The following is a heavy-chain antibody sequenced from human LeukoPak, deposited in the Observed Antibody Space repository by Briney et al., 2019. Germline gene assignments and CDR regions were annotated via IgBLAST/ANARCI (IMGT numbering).Heavy chain of an antibody. J-gene: IGHJ3*02. D-gene: IGHD3-16*02. V-gene: IGHV3-33*01. CDR2: IWYDGSNK. CDR1: GFSFSSYG. CDR3: AREDRVYVWGTSRLNAFDI. Sequence: GRSLRLSCAASGFSFSSYGMHWVRQAPGKGLEWVAVIWYDGSNKYYADSVKGRITISRDNSKNTLYVQMNSLRAEDTAVYYCAREDRVYVWGTSRLNAFDIWGQGTMVTVSS.